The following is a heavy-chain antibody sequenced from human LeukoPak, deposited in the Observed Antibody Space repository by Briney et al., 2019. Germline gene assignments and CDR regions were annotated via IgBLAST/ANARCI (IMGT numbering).Heavy chain of an antibody. J-gene: IGHJ4*02. CDR3: ASWVYSSSWY. V-gene: IGHV4-34*01. D-gene: IGHD6-13*01. CDR1: GGSFSGYY. Sequence: ASETLSLTCAVYGGSFSGYYRSWIRQPPGKGLEWIGEINHSGSTNYNPSLKSRVTISVDTSKNQFSLKLSSVTAADTAVYYCASWVYSSSWYWGQGTLVTVSS. CDR2: INHSGST.